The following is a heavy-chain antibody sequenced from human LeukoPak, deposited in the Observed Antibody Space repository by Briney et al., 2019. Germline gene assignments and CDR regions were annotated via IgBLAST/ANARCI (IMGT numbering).Heavy chain of an antibody. CDR2: LAADNGNT. V-gene: IGHV1-18*01. CDR3: ARHSGADYYFGY. Sequence: GASVKVSCEASGYTFTNYGISWVRQVPGQGLDWMGWLAADNGNTNYAQNLQGRVTMTTDTSTSTAYMELRSLRSDDTAVYYCARHSGADYYFGYWGQGTLVTVSS. CDR1: GYTFTNYG. J-gene: IGHJ4*02. D-gene: IGHD3-10*01.